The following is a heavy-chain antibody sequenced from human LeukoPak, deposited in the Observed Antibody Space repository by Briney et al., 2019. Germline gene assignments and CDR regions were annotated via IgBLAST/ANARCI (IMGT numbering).Heavy chain of an antibody. D-gene: IGHD2-15*01. V-gene: IGHV3-21*01. CDR3: ARGPSCSSVSCYTTGLFDY. CDR2: ISSSSSSI. CDR1: GFTFSIYS. J-gene: IGHJ4*02. Sequence: GGSLRLSCTASGFTFSIYSMNWVRQAPGKGLEWASSISSSSSSIYYADSVKGQFTISRDNAKNSLYLQMNNLRVEDTAVYYCARGPSCSSVSCYTTGLFDYWGRGTLVTVSS.